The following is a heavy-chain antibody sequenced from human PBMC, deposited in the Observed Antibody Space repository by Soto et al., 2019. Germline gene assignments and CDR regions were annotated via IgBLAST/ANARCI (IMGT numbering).Heavy chain of an antibody. J-gene: IGHJ6*02. CDR2: ISSSSSYI. CDR1: GFTFSSYS. CDR3: ARDIPIFGVVIIRYCMDV. Sequence: GGSLRLSCAASGFTFSSYSMNWVRQAPGKGLEWVSSISSSSSYIYYADSVKGRFTISRDNAKNSLYLQMNSLRAEDTAVYYCARDIPIFGVVIIRYCMDVWGQGTTVTASS. D-gene: IGHD3-3*01. V-gene: IGHV3-21*01.